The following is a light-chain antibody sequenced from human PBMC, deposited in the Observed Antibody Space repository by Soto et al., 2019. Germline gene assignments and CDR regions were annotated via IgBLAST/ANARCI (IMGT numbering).Light chain of an antibody. V-gene: IGLV2-14*03. CDR2: FVS. Sequence: QSALTQPASVSGSPGQSITISCTGTSSDIGDYNYVSWYQHHPGKAPKLMIYFVSSRPSGVSNRFSGSKSGNTASLTISGLQADDEADYYCYSYTNSRMIFGGGTQLTVL. CDR3: YSYTNSRMI. J-gene: IGLJ2*01. CDR1: SSDIGDYNY.